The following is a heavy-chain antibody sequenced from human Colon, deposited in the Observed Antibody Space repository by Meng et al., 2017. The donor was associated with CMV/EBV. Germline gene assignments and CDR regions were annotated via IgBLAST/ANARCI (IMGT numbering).Heavy chain of an antibody. J-gene: IGHJ3*02. CDR2: TRNKFHNYAT. V-gene: IGHV3-72*01. Sequence: GESLKISCAASGFTFSDHYMDWVRQAPGEGLEWIGRTRNKFHNYATEYAASVRGRFTVSRDDSKNSLYLQMSSLKTEDTAVYYCVRGAYCKASSCPDAFDIWGQGTLVTVSS. CDR1: GFTFSDHY. CDR3: VRGAYCKASSCPDAFDI. D-gene: IGHD2-21*01.